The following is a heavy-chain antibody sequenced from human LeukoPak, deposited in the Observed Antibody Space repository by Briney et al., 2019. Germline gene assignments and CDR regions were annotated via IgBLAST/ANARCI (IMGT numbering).Heavy chain of an antibody. CDR2: ISSSSSYI. J-gene: IGHJ4*02. D-gene: IGHD3-22*01. Sequence: GGSLRLSCAASGFTFSSYAMSWVRQAPGKGLEWVSSISSSSSYIYYADSVKGRFTISRDNAKNSLYLQMNSLRAEDTAVYYCARDLPSYDSSGTGVVVDYWGQGTLVTVSS. V-gene: IGHV3-21*01. CDR3: ARDLPSYDSSGTGVVVDY. CDR1: GFTFSSYA.